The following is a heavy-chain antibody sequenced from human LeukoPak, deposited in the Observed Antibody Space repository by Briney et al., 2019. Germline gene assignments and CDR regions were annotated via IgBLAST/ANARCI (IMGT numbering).Heavy chain of an antibody. J-gene: IGHJ4*02. V-gene: IGHV1-24*01. CDR1: GYTLTELS. CDR2: FDPEDGET. CDR3: VTTPVGARGVYYFDY. D-gene: IGHD1-26*01. Sequence: GASVKVSCKVSGYTLTELSMHWVRQAPGKGLEWMGGFDPEDGETIYAQKFQGRVTMTEDTSTDTAYMELSSLRSEDTAVYYCVTTPVGARGVYYFDYWGQGTLVTVSS.